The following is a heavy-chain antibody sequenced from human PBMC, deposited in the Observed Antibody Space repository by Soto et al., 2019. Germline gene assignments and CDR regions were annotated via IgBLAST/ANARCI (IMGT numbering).Heavy chain of an antibody. D-gene: IGHD4-17*01. CDR1: GFTFSSYA. Sequence: QVQLVESGGGVVQPGRSLRLSCAASGFTFSSYAMHWVRQAPGKGLEWVAVISYDGSNKYYADSVKGRFTISRDNSKTPLYLQMNSLRAEDTAVYYCAREIEDYGDYWYYFDYWGQGTLVTVSS. CDR2: ISYDGSNK. CDR3: AREIEDYGDYWYYFDY. J-gene: IGHJ4*02. V-gene: IGHV3-30-3*01.